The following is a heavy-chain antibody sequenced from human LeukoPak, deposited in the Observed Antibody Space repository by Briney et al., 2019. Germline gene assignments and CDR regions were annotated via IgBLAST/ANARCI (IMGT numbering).Heavy chain of an antibody. J-gene: IGHJ6*02. D-gene: IGHD7-27*01. CDR1: GGSISSSSYY. Sequence: SETLSLTCTVSGGSISSSSYYWGWIRQPPGKGLEWIGSIYYGGSTYYNPSLKSRVTISVDTSKNQFSLKLSSVTAADTAVYYCARQELGSYYYYGMDVWGQGTTVTVSS. CDR3: ARQELGSYYYYGMDV. V-gene: IGHV4-39*01. CDR2: IYYGGST.